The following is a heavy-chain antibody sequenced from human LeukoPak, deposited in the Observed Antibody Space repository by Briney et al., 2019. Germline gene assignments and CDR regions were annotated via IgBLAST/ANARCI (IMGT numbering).Heavy chain of an antibody. V-gene: IGHV4-39*01. CDR3: ARYPLGNYLDY. J-gene: IGHJ4*02. CDR1: GGPISDSNFY. D-gene: IGHD1-7*01. CDR2: IYYSGST. Sequence: SETLSLTCTVSGGPISDSNFYWGWIRQPPGKGLEWIGSIYYSGSTYYDPSLKSRVTISVDTSKNQFSLRLTSVTAADTAVYYCARYPLGNYLDYWGQGTLVTVSS.